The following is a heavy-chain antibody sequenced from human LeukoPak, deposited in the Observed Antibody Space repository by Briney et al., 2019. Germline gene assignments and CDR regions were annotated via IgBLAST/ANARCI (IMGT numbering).Heavy chain of an antibody. V-gene: IGHV3-7*01. CDR2: VKEDGTTK. CDR1: GFSFTNYW. D-gene: IGHD2-15*01. J-gene: IGHJ4*02. Sequence: GSLSLSFAASGFSFTNYWMSWVRPAPGKGLEWVANVKEDGTTKQYVDSVKGRFTISRDNAKNSLYLQMDSLRAEDTAVYYCVSQEVVPHWGQGTLVSVSS. CDR3: VSQEVVPH.